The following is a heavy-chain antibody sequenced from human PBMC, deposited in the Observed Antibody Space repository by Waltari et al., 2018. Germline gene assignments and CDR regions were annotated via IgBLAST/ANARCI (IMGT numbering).Heavy chain of an antibody. D-gene: IGHD2-15*01. CDR1: GFPFNNYA. J-gene: IGHJ5*02. CDR2: ITHSASYT. CDR3: AKDSCEGRGGGSCYNP. Sequence: EVQLLESGGGLVQPGGSLRLSCAASGFPFNNYAMTWVRQAPGKGPEWVSSITHSASYTSYRDSVKGRFTISRDNCESTLYLQMNNLRAEDTAIYYCAKDSCEGRGGGSCYNPWGQGTLVTVSS. V-gene: IGHV3-23*01.